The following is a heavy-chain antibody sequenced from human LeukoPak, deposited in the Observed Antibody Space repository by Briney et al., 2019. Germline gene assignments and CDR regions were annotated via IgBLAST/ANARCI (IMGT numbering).Heavy chain of an antibody. D-gene: IGHD3-9*01. Sequence: TGGSLRLSCAASGFTFSSYSMNWVRQAPGKGLEWVSSISSSSSYIYYADSVKGRFTISRDNAKNSLYLQMNSLRAGDTAVYYCARPVDNYYYYYYMDVWGKGTTVTVSS. CDR3: ARPVDNYYYYYYMDV. V-gene: IGHV3-21*01. J-gene: IGHJ6*03. CDR2: ISSSSSYI. CDR1: GFTFSSYS.